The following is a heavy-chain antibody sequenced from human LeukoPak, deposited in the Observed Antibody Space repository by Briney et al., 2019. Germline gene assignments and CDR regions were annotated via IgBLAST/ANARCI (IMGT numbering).Heavy chain of an antibody. Sequence: SETLSLTCTVSGGSIRSSYWSWIRHPPGEGLEWIGYIYYSGSTNYHTSLKSRVSISVDTSKNQFSLKLSSVTAADTAVYYCARTGSTVTMLYPFDHWGQGTLVTVSS. D-gene: IGHD4-17*01. CDR2: IYYSGST. V-gene: IGHV4-59*01. CDR1: GGSIRSSY. J-gene: IGHJ4*02. CDR3: ARTGSTVTMLYPFDH.